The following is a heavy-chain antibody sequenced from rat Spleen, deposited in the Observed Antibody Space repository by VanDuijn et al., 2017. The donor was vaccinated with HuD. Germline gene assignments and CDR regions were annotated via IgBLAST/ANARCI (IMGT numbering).Heavy chain of an antibody. CDR3: VRHGGTYWDQFDY. CDR1: GFTFRDYY. D-gene: IGHD2-5*01. V-gene: IGHV5-29*01. Sequence: EVQLVESDGGLVQPGRSLKLSCAASGFTFRDYYMAWVRQAPTKGMEWVATLSYDATAPYYRDSVKGRFTISRDNAKSTLYLQMNSLRSEDTATYYCVRHGGTYWDQFDYWGQGVMVTVSS. J-gene: IGHJ2*01. CDR2: LSYDATAP.